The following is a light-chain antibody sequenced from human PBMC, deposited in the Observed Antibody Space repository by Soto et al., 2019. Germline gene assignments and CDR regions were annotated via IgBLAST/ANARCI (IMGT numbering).Light chain of an antibody. Sequence: DIQMTQSPSTLSASIGDRVTITCRASESIRTWLAWYQHKPGKAPKFLIYDASSLESGVPSRFSGSGSGTEFTLTISNLQPDDFATYCCQQYHKYPRTFGQGTKGEIK. V-gene: IGKV1-5*01. J-gene: IGKJ1*01. CDR3: QQYHKYPRT. CDR2: DAS. CDR1: ESIRTW.